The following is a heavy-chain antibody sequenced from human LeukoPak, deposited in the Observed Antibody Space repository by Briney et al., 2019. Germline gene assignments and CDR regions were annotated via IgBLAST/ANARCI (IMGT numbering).Heavy chain of an antibody. CDR3: ARGPYYYDSSGYSHDFDY. J-gene: IGHJ4*02. CDR1: GGSISSGGYY. CDR2: IYYSGST. Sequence: SETLSLTCTVSGGSISSGGYYWSWIRQHPGKGLEWIGYIYYSGSTYYNPSLKSRVTISVDTSKNQFSLKLSSVTAADTAAYYCARGPYYYDSSGYSHDFDYWGQGTLVTVSS. V-gene: IGHV4-31*03. D-gene: IGHD3-22*01.